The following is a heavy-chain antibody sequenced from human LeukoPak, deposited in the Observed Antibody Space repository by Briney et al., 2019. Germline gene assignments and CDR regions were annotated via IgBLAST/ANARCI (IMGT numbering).Heavy chain of an antibody. V-gene: IGHV3-30*04. J-gene: IGHJ3*02. Sequence: GGSLRLSCAASGFSFSRYDMHWVRKAPGKGLEWVADILYDGTNKNYADSVKGRFTISRDNSKNTLYLQMNSLRAEDTAVYYCARERWGDAFDIWGQGTMVTVSS. D-gene: IGHD3-16*01. CDR3: ARERWGDAFDI. CDR1: GFSFSRYD. CDR2: ILYDGTNK.